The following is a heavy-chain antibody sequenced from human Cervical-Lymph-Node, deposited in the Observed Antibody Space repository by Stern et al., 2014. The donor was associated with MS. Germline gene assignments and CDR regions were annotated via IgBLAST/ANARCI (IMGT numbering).Heavy chain of an antibody. Sequence: VQLVESGAEVKKPGASVKVSCKTSGDSFTTYDMHWVRQAPGQRLEWLGWISAGGDTKDSQKFQDRVTMTRDTSASTAYMEVSSLKSEDTAIYYCASAGGWYEPDYWGQGTLVTVSS. CDR1: GDSFTTYD. J-gene: IGHJ4*02. CDR3: ASAGGWYEPDY. CDR2: ISAGGDT. V-gene: IGHV1-3*01. D-gene: IGHD6-19*01.